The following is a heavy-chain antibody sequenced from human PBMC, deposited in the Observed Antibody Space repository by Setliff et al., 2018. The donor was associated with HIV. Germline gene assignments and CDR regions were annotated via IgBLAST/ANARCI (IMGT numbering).Heavy chain of an antibody. D-gene: IGHD3-22*01. CDR3: ARCYYDSSGPTDAFDI. Sequence: GASVKVSCKASGYTSTNYYIHWVRQAPGQGLEWMGLINPSGGRTSYAQKFQGRLTMTRDTSRSTVYMELSSLRSEDTAVYYCARCYYDSSGPTDAFDIWG. CDR2: INPSGGRT. CDR1: GYTSTNYY. J-gene: IGHJ3*02. V-gene: IGHV1-46*01.